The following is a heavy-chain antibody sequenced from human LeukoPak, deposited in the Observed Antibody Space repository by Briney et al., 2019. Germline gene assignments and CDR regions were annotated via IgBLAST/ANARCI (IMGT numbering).Heavy chain of an antibody. CDR3: AREHSGYDFPGRDYYYMDV. Sequence: TGGSLRLSCAVSGFTFDDYGMSWVRQAPGKGLEWVSGINWNGGSTGYADSVKGRFTISRDNAKNSLYLQMNSLRAEDTAVYYCAREHSGYDFPGRDYYYMDVWGKGTTVTVSS. D-gene: IGHD5-12*01. CDR2: INWNGGST. J-gene: IGHJ6*03. V-gene: IGHV3-20*04. CDR1: GFTFDDYG.